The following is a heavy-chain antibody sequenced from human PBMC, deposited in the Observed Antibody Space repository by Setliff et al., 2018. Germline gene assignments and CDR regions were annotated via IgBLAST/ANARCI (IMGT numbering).Heavy chain of an antibody. CDR3: AREGYCSTTTCFGILDY. Sequence: ASVKVSCKASGYTFTGYYMHWVRQAPGQGLEWMGWINPNSGDTNYAQKFQGRVTMTRDTSLSTAYMELSRLRSNDTAVYYCAREGYCSTTTCFGILDYWGQGTLVTVS. CDR2: INPNSGDT. V-gene: IGHV1-2*02. CDR1: GYTFTGYY. J-gene: IGHJ4*02. D-gene: IGHD2-2*01.